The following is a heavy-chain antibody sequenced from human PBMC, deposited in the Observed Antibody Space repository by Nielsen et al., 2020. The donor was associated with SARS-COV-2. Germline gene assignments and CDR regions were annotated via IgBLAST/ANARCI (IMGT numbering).Heavy chain of an antibody. CDR1: GFTFSSYG. D-gene: IGHD3-3*01. J-gene: IGHJ6*03. V-gene: IGHV3-33*01. Sequence: GESLKISCAASGFTFSSYGMHWVRQAPGKGLEWVAVIWYDGSNKYYADSVKGRFTISRDNSKNTLYLQMNSLRAEDTAVYYCARVDFWSGYYMDVWGKGTTVTVSS. CDR3: ARVDFWSGYYMDV. CDR2: IWYDGSNK.